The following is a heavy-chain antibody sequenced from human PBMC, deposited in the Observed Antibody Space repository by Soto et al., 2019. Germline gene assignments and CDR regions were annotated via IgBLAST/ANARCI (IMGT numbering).Heavy chain of an antibody. D-gene: IGHD6-6*01. J-gene: IGHJ4*02. Sequence: PAESLKISCNGSGYIFSSHWIGWGRQMPGKGLEWMGIIYPGDSNIRYSPSFEGQIDMSADRSINTAYLRLSSLKASDTATYYCARHLDEYSSASGFDYWGQGTLVTVSS. CDR1: GYIFSSHW. CDR3: ARHLDEYSSASGFDY. CDR2: IYPGDSNI. V-gene: IGHV5-51*01.